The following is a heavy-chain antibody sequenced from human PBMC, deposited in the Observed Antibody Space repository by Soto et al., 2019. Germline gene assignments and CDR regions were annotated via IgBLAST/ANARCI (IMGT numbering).Heavy chain of an antibody. CDR2: IYYSGST. CDR3: ARVRIAAAEINWFDP. J-gene: IGHJ5*02. D-gene: IGHD6-13*01. V-gene: IGHV4-31*03. CDR1: GGSISSGGYY. Sequence: SETLSLTCTVSGGSISSGGYYWSWIRQHPGKGLEWIGYIYYSGSTYYNPSLKSRVTISVDTSKNQFSLKLSSVTAADTAVYYCARVRIAAAEINWFDPWGQGTLVTVSS.